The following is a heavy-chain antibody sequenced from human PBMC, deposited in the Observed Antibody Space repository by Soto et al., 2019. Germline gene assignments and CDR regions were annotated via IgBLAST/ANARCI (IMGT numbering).Heavy chain of an antibody. CDR2: IYYSGST. Sequence: SETLSLTCTVSGGSMSSYYWSWIRQPPGKGLEWIGYIYYSGSTNYNPSLKSRVTISVDTSKNQFSLKLSSVTAADTAVYYCASFCSSTSCSKEGPPQDAFDIWGQGTMVTVSS. V-gene: IGHV4-59*08. J-gene: IGHJ3*02. CDR1: GGSMSSYY. D-gene: IGHD2-2*01. CDR3: ASFCSSTSCSKEGPPQDAFDI.